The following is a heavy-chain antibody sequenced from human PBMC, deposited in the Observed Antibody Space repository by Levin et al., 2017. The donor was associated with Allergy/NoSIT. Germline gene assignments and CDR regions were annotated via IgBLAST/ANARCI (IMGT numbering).Heavy chain of an antibody. CDR1: GGSISSSSYY. D-gene: IGHD3-3*01. CDR2: IYYSGST. V-gene: IGHV4-39*01. CDR3: ARQAVGAFDI. Sequence: GSLRLSCTVSGGSISSSSYYWGWIRQPPGKGLEWIGSIYYSGSTYYNPSLKSRVTISVDTSKNQFSLKLSSVTAADTAVYYCARQAVGAFDIWGQGTMVTVSS. J-gene: IGHJ3*02.